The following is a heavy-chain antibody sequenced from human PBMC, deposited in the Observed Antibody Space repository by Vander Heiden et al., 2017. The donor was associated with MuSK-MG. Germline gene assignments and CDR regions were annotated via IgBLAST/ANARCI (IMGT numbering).Heavy chain of an antibody. J-gene: IGHJ4*02. V-gene: IGHV3-66*01. CDR1: GLTVSSSP. CDR3: AIGGF. CDR2: MQSGGST. D-gene: IGHD3-10*01. Sequence: EVQVVASGGGLVQPGGSLRLSCAASGLTVSSSPMTWVRQAPGRGLEWVSVMQSGGSTYYTDSVKDRFTISRDNSKKTLYLQMNSLRAEDTAGYYCAIGGFWGQGTLVTVSS.